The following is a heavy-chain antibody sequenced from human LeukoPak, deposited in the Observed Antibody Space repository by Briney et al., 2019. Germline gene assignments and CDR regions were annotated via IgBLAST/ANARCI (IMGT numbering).Heavy chain of an antibody. Sequence: GGSLRLSCGASVFTFSSYHMIWVRQAPGKGLEWVSYISSSSGTIYYADSVKGRFTTSRDNAKNSLYLQMNNLRDEDTAVYYCARGGSSCFDSWGQGTLVTVSS. J-gene: IGHJ4*02. CDR3: ARGGSSCFDS. V-gene: IGHV3-48*02. CDR1: VFTFSSYH. CDR2: ISSSSGTI. D-gene: IGHD6-13*01.